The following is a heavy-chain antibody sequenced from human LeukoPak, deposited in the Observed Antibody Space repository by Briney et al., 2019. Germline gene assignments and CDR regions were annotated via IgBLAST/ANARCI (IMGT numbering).Heavy chain of an antibody. J-gene: IGHJ4*02. CDR3: ARTGTYAEFDY. D-gene: IGHD6-13*01. CDR2: INPGDSDT. V-gene: IGHV5-51*01. Sequence: GESLKISCKGSGYSFTTYWIGWVRQMPGKGLEWMGIINPGDSDTRYSPSFQGQVTISADNSISTAYLQWSSLKASDTAMYYCARTGTYAEFDYWGQGSLVTVSS. CDR1: GYSFTTYW.